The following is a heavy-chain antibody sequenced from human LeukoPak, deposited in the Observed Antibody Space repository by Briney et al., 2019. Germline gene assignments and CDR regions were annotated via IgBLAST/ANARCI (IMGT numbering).Heavy chain of an antibody. D-gene: IGHD3-10*01. CDR1: GFAFDIYW. V-gene: IGHV3-7*01. Sequence: GGSLRLSCAASGFAFDIYWMTWVRQAPGKGLEWVANIKKDGSLKQYVDAVRGRFTVSRDNAKNSLYLQMNSLRADDTAVYYCVSLRVSTVRDSLGLWGQGTMVTVSS. J-gene: IGHJ3*01. CDR2: IKKDGSLK. CDR3: VSLRVSTVRDSLGL.